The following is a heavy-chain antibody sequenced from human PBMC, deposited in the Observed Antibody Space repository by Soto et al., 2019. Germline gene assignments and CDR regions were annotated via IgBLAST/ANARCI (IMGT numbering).Heavy chain of an antibody. CDR3: AKYSSGWGWFDP. CDR2: IKEDGSEK. Sequence: EVQLVESGGGLVQPGGSLRLSCAASGFTFSSYWMSWVRQAPGKGLEWVANIKEDGSEKNYVDSVKGRFTISRDNAKNSLYLQMNSLRAEDTAVYYCAKYSSGWGWFDPWGQGTLVTVSS. D-gene: IGHD6-19*01. J-gene: IGHJ5*02. CDR1: GFTFSSYW. V-gene: IGHV3-7*01.